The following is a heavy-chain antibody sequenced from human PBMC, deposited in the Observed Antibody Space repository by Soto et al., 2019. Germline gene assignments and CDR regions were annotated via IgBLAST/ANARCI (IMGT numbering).Heavy chain of an antibody. V-gene: IGHV3-7*04. D-gene: IGHD3-16*01. J-gene: IGHJ4*02. CDR1: GFTFSGSW. CDR3: LRGGGNFDY. CDR2: VNQDGSDK. Sequence: ESGGGLVQPGGSLRLTCAVSGFTFSGSWMSWVRQAPGKGLEWVANVNQDGSDKNYVDSVKGRFTISRDNAKNALYLKMNSLGVENADWSYCLRGGGNFDYWGQGSLVTVSS.